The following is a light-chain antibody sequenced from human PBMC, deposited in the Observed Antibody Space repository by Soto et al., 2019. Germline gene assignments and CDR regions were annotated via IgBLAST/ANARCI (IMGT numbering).Light chain of an antibody. CDR3: QQYGRT. CDR2: GAS. CDR1: ENVRNNY. J-gene: IGKJ2*01. Sequence: ENVLTQSPGTLSLSPGERATLSCRASENVRNNYLAWYQQKPGQAPRLLISGASKRATGIPDRFSGSGSGTDFTLTINRLEPEDFAVYYCQQYGRTFGQGTKVDIK. V-gene: IGKV3-20*01.